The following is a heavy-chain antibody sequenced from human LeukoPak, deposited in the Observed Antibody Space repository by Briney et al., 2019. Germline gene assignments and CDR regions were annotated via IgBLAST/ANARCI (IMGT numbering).Heavy chain of an antibody. D-gene: IGHD6-13*01. CDR2: IWYDGSNK. Sequence: PGGSLRLSCAASGFTFSSYGMHWVRRAPGKGLEWVAVIWYDGSNKYYADSVKGRFTISRDNSKNTLYLQMNSLRAEDTAVYYCARARGAAGNYYYFDYWGQGTLVTVSS. V-gene: IGHV3-33*01. J-gene: IGHJ4*02. CDR3: ARARGAAGNYYYFDY. CDR1: GFTFSSYG.